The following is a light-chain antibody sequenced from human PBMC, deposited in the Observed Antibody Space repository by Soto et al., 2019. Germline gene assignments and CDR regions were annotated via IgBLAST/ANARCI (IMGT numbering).Light chain of an antibody. V-gene: IGKV2-30*01. J-gene: IGKJ5*01. CDR1: QSLVCSDGIAY. CDR2: KVS. Sequence: DVAMTHSPLSLPVTLGQPASISCRSNQSLVCSDGIAYFSWFQQRPGRSPRRLIYKVSNRDSGVPARFSGSGSGTDFALKISRVEAEDVGVYYCMQGTHWPITFGQGTRLEI. CDR3: MQGTHWPIT.